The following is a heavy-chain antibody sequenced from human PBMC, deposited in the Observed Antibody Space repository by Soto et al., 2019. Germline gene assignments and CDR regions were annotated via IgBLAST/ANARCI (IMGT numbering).Heavy chain of an antibody. Sequence: GGSLRLSCAASGFTFSSYAMSWVRQAPGKGLEWVSAISGSGGSTYYADSVMGRFTISRANSKNTLYLQMNSLRAEDTAVYYCAKGQVPAADHDAFDIWGQGTMVTVSS. J-gene: IGHJ3*02. D-gene: IGHD2-2*01. CDR2: ISGSGGST. CDR3: AKGQVPAADHDAFDI. V-gene: IGHV3-23*01. CDR1: GFTFSSYA.